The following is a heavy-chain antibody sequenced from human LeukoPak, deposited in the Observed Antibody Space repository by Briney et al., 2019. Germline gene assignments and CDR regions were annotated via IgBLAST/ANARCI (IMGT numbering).Heavy chain of an antibody. CDR3: AKGTGTTFSAAFDI. V-gene: IGHV3-30*02. CDR2: IRYDGSNK. CDR1: GFTFSSYG. J-gene: IGHJ3*02. D-gene: IGHD1-7*01. Sequence: GGSLRLSCAASGFTFSSYGMHWVRQAPGKGLEWVAFIRYDGSNKYYANSVKGRFTISRDNSKNTLYLQMNSLRAEDTAVYYCAKGTGTTFSAAFDIWGQGTVVTVSS.